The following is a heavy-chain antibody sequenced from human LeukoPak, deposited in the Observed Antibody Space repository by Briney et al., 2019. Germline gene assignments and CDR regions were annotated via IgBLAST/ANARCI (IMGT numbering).Heavy chain of an antibody. CDR3: AKGDYYDFDY. CDR2: ITSGVGIT. Sequence: GGSLRLSCAASGFTVSSNYMSWVRQAPGKGLEWVSIITSGVGITYYADSVKGRFTISRDNSKNTLYLQMNSLRAEDTAVYYCAKGDYYDFDYWGQGTLVTVSS. CDR1: GFTVSSNY. J-gene: IGHJ4*02. D-gene: IGHD3-10*01. V-gene: IGHV3-53*01.